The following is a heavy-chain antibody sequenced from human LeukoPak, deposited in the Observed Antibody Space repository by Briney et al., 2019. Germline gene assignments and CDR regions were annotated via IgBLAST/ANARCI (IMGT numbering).Heavy chain of an antibody. V-gene: IGHV1-69*04. Sequence: ASVKVSCKASGGTFSSYAISWVRQAPGQGLEWMGRIIPNFGIANYAQKFQGRVTITADKSTRTAYMELSSLRSEDTAVYYCARGKVVVENWFDPWGQGTLVTVSS. D-gene: IGHD2-2*01. CDR2: IIPNFGIA. J-gene: IGHJ5*02. CDR1: GGTFSSYA. CDR3: ARGKVVVENWFDP.